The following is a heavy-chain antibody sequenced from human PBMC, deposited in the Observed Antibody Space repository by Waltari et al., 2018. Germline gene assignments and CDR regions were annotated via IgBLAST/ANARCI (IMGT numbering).Heavy chain of an antibody. D-gene: IGHD3-10*01. CDR1: GFTFSSYA. V-gene: IGHV3-30-3*01. J-gene: IGHJ4*02. Sequence: QVQLVQSGAEVKKPGASVKVSCKASGFTFSSYAMHWVRQAPGKGLEWVAVISYDGSNKYYADSVKGRFTISRDNSKNTLYLQMNSLRAEDTAVYYCASERSGYFDYWGQGTLVTVSS. CDR2: ISYDGSNK. CDR3: ASERSGYFDY.